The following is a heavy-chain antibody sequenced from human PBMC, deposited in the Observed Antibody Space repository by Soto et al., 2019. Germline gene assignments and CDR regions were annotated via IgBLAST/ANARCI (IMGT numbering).Heavy chain of an antibody. CDR2: ISPYNGNT. Sequence: ASVKVSCKASGYFFTSYGITWVRQAPGQGLEWMGWISPYNGNTKYAQNFQGRVTMTTDTSTSTAYMEVRRLRSDDPAVYHCARDFGSDLSAPGAVFDYWGQGTLVTVSS. V-gene: IGHV1-18*04. D-gene: IGHD3-3*01. CDR3: ARDFGSDLSAPGAVFDY. J-gene: IGHJ4*02. CDR1: GYFFTSYG.